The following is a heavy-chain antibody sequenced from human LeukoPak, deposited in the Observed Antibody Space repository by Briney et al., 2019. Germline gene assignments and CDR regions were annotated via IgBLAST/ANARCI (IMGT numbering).Heavy chain of an antibody. J-gene: IGHJ3*02. D-gene: IGHD3-22*01. CDR2: IIPIFGTA. CDR3: ASFITSTYYYDTNAFDI. V-gene: IGHV1-69*13. CDR1: GGTFSSYA. Sequence: ASVKVSCKASGGTFSSYAISWVRQAPGQGLEWMEGIIPIFGTANYAQKFQGRVTITADESTSTAYMELSSLRSEDTAVYYCASFITSTYYYDTNAFDIWGQGTMVTVSS.